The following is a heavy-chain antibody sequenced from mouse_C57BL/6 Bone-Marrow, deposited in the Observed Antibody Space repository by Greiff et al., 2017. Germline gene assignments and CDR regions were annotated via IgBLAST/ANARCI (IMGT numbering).Heavy chain of an antibody. Sequence: VHVKQSVAELVRPGASVKLSCTASGFNIKNTYMHWVKQRPEQGLEWIGRIDPANGNTKYAPKFPGQATITADTASNTAYLQLSSLTAEDTAIYYWSQQLRLPFMDYWGQGTSVTVSA. V-gene: IGHV14-3*01. D-gene: IGHD3-2*02. CDR3: SQQLRLPFMDY. CDR1: GFNIKNTY. CDR2: IDPANGNT. J-gene: IGHJ4*01.